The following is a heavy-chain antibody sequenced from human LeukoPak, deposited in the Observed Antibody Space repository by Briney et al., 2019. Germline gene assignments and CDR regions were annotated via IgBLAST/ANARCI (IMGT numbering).Heavy chain of an antibody. CDR1: GFTFSSYS. D-gene: IGHD6-13*01. Sequence: GGSLRLSCAASGFTFSSYSMNWVRQAPGKGLESVSSISSSSSYIYYADSVKGRFTISRDNAKNSLYLQMNSLRAEDTAVYYCARDKGSSWSGGFDYWGQGTLVTVSS. CDR2: ISSSSSYI. V-gene: IGHV3-21*01. J-gene: IGHJ4*02. CDR3: ARDKGSSWSGGFDY.